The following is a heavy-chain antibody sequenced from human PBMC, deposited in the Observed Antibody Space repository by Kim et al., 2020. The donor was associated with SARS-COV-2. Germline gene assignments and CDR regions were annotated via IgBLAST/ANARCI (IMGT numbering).Heavy chain of an antibody. CDR2: ISSSSNRK. Sequence: GGSLRLSCAASGFTFRSYEMNWVRQAPGKGLEWVSYISSSSNRKYYAGSVKGRFTISRDNAKDSLYLQMNGLRAEDTAVYYCARVVHVSLYGLLIWCHGTRVTFSS. CDR3: ARVVHVSLYGLLI. CDR1: GFTFRSYE. V-gene: IGHV3-48*03. D-gene: IGHD3-10*01. J-gene: IGHJ3*02.